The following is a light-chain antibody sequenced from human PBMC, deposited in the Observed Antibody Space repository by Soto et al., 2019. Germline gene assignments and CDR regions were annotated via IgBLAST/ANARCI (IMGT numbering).Light chain of an antibody. Sequence: DIVMTQSPDSLAVSLGERATINCKSSQSVLYSSNNKNYLGRYQQKPGQPPKLLIYWASTRESGVPDRFSGSGSGTDFTLTISSLQAEDVAVYYCQQYYITPWTFGQGTKVEIK. V-gene: IGKV4-1*01. CDR1: QSVLYSSNNKNY. CDR3: QQYYITPWT. J-gene: IGKJ1*01. CDR2: WAS.